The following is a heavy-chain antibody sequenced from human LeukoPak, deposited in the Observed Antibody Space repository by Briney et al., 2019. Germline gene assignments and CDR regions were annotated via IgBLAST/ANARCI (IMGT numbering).Heavy chain of an antibody. V-gene: IGHV4-59*01. Sequence: WETLSLICTLSVRSISIYYGSWTRQPPGEGREWLGYIYCSGSTNYNHSLKSRVTISVDTSKKQFSLHLRSVTAPDKAVYYCARDGGSGWSVDYFDYWGQGTLVTVSS. J-gene: IGHJ4*02. CDR3: ARDGGSGWSVDYFDY. CDR1: VRSISIYY. D-gene: IGHD6-19*01. CDR2: IYCSGST.